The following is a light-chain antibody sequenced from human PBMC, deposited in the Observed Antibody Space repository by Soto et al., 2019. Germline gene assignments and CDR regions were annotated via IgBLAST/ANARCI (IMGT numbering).Light chain of an antibody. J-gene: IGKJ1*01. Sequence: DIQMTQSPSTLSASVGDRVTITCRASQSINSWLAWYQQKPGKAPKLLIYDASNLESGVPSRFSGSGSGTDFTLTISSLEPEDFAVYYCQQRSNWQTFGQGTKVDIK. CDR1: QSINSW. CDR3: QQRSNWQT. V-gene: IGKV1-5*01. CDR2: DAS.